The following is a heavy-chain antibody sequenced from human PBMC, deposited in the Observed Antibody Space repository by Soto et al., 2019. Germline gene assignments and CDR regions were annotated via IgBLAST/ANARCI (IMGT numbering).Heavy chain of an antibody. CDR2: IYYSGST. J-gene: IGHJ4*02. CDR1: GGSISSYY. CDR3: ARIRSQYDFWSGYELFDY. V-gene: IGHV4-59*01. Sequence: SETLSLTCTVSGGSISSYYWSWIRQPPGRGLEWIGYIYYSGSTNYNPSLKSRVTISVDTSKNQFSLKLSSVTAADTAVYYCARIRSQYDFWSGYELFDYWGQGTLVTVSS. D-gene: IGHD3-3*01.